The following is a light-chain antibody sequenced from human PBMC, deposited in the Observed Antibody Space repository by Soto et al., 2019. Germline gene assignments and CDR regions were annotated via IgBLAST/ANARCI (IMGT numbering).Light chain of an antibody. CDR1: QGISSY. V-gene: IGKV1-9*01. J-gene: IGKJ3*01. CDR2: AAS. Sequence: DIQLTQSPSFLSASVGDRVNITCRASQGISSYLAWYQQKPGKAPKLLIYAASTLQSGVPSRFSGSGSGTEFTLTISSLQPEDFATYYCQQLNSYLGTFGPGTKVDIK. CDR3: QQLNSYLGT.